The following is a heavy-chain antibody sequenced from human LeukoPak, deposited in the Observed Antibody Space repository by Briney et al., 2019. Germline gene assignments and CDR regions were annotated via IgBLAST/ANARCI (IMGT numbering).Heavy chain of an antibody. CDR2: IYYDGSNI. J-gene: IGHJ4*02. Sequence: PGGSLRLSCAASGFSFSNYGMHWVRQPPGKGLEWVAFIYYDGSNIFYADSVKGRVTISRDNSKNMHYLQMNSLRAGDTAVYYCARDQGVVFGYFDYWGQGALVTVSS. D-gene: IGHD2-21*01. V-gene: IGHV3-30*19. CDR3: ARDQGVVFGYFDY. CDR1: GFSFSNYG.